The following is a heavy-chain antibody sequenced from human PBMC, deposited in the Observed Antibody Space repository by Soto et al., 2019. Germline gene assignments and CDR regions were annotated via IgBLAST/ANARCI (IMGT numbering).Heavy chain of an antibody. CDR3: AREAPRYCSGGSCYPGYYYYYGMDV. CDR1: GYTFTSYD. D-gene: IGHD2-15*01. V-gene: IGHV1-8*01. J-gene: IGHJ6*02. CDR2: MNPNSGNT. Sequence: QVQLVQSGAEVKKPGASVKVSCKASGYTFTSYDINWVRQATGQGLEWMGWMNPNSGNTGYAQKFQGRVTMTRNTSISTAYMELISLRSEDTAVYYCAREAPRYCSGGSCYPGYYYYYGMDVWGQGTTVTVSS.